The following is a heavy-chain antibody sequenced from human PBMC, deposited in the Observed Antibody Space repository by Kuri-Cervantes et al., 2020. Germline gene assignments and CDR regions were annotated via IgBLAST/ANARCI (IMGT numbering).Heavy chain of an antibody. J-gene: IGHJ3*02. Sequence: GSLRLSCTVSGGSISSSSYYWGWIRQPPGKGLEWIGSIYYSGSTYYNPSLKSRVTISVDTSKNQFFLKLSSVTAADTAVYYCACYYDSSGYYDNDAFDIWGQGTMVTVSS. V-gene: IGHV4-39*01. CDR2: IYYSGST. D-gene: IGHD3-22*01. CDR3: ACYYDSSGYYDNDAFDI. CDR1: GGSISSSSYY.